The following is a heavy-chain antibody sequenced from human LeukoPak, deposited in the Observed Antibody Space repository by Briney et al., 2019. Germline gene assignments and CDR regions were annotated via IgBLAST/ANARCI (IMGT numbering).Heavy chain of an antibody. CDR1: GGSISSSSYY. J-gene: IGHJ4*02. D-gene: IGHD3-3*01. CDR2: IYYSGST. V-gene: IGHV4-39*01. CDR3: ARLEAY. Sequence: SETLSLTRTVPGGSISSSSYYWGWIRQPPGKGLEWIGSIYYSGSTYYNPSLKSRVTISVDTSKNQFSLKLSSVTAADTAVYYCARLEAYWGQGTLVTVSS.